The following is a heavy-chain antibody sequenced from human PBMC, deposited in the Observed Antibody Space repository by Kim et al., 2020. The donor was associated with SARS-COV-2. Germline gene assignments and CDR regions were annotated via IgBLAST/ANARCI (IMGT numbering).Heavy chain of an antibody. D-gene: IGHD6-13*01. CDR1: GYTFTSYA. V-gene: IGHV1-3*01. CDR2: INAGNGNT. J-gene: IGHJ4*02. CDR3: TRCSSSWYHFDY. Sequence: ASVKVSCKASGYTFTSYAMHWVRQAPGQRLEWMGWINAGNGNTKYSQKFQGRVTITRDTSASTAYVELSSLRSEDTAVYYCTRCSSSWYHFDYWGQGTLVPVSS.